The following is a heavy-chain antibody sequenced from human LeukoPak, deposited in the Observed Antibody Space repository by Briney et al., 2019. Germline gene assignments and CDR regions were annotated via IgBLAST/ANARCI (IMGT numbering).Heavy chain of an antibody. CDR2: FFQSEKS. Sequence: SETLSLTCGISGHSTTRGYYWAWFRQSPGKALEWIATFFQSEKSFYNASLKSRVLMSLDTSKSQFSLKLSSVTAADTAVYYCARGLEIYGGYLDYWGQGTLVTVSS. J-gene: IGHJ4*02. V-gene: IGHV4-38-2*01. D-gene: IGHD4/OR15-4a*01. CDR3: ARGLEIYGGYLDY. CDR1: GHSTTRGYY.